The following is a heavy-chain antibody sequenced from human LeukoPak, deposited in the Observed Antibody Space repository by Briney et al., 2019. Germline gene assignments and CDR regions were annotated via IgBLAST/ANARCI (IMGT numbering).Heavy chain of an antibody. J-gene: IGHJ4*02. CDR1: GFTFSSYW. CDR2: IKQDGSEK. CDR3: GREAGVNYFDY. Sequence: GGSLRLSCAASGFTFSSYWMSWVRQAPGKGLEWVANIKQDGSEKYYVDSVKGRFTISRDNAKNSLYLQMNSLRAEDTAVYYCGREAGVNYFDYWGQGTLVTVSS. D-gene: IGHD2-21*01. V-gene: IGHV3-7*01.